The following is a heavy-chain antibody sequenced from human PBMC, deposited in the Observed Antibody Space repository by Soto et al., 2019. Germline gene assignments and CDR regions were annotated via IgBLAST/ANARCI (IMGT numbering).Heavy chain of an antibody. CDR1: GFSLSTSGVG. J-gene: IGHJ1*01. CDR2: IYWDDDK. Sequence: HITLKESGPTLVKPTQTLTLTCTFSGFSLSTSGVGVGWIRQPPGKALEWLALIYWDDDKRYSPSLKSRLTITKDTSKNQVVLTMTSMDPVDTATYYCAHTYSSSWYDRAEYFQHWCQGTLVTVSS. D-gene: IGHD6-13*01. V-gene: IGHV2-5*02. CDR3: AHTYSSSWYDRAEYFQH.